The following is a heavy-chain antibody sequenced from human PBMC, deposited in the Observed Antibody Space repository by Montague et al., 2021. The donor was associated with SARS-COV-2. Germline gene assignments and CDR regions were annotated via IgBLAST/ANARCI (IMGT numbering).Heavy chain of an antibody. J-gene: IGHJ6*03. Sequence: SETLPLTCAVHGGSFSTYSWNWIRQPPGKGLEWIGEIHHGGSTNYNPSLKSRVTISADTSKNQFSLKLTSVAAADTAAYYCARLGDGVVPSPILGVGPYYSYYYMDVGGKGTTVTVSS. V-gene: IGHV4-34*01. CDR1: GGSFSTYS. D-gene: IGHD3-10*01. CDR3: ARLGDGVVPSPILGVGPYYSYYYMDV. CDR2: IHHGGST.